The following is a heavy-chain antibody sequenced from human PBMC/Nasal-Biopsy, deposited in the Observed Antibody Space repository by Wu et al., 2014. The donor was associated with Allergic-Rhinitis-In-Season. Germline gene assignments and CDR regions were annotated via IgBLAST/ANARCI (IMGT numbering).Heavy chain of an antibody. Sequence: LRLSCAASGFTVSSNYMSWVRQAPGKGLEWVSVIYSGGSTYYADSVKGRFTISRDNSKNTLYLQMNSLRAEDTAVYYCARDGGSSWSYYFDYWGQGTLVTVSS. CDR3: ARDGGSSWSYYFDY. CDR1: GFTVSSNY. CDR2: IYSGGST. D-gene: IGHD6-13*01. J-gene: IGHJ4*02. V-gene: IGHV3-53*01.